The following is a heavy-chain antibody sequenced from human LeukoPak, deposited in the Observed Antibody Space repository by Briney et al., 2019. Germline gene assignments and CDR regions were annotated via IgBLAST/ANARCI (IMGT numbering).Heavy chain of an antibody. D-gene: IGHD5-12*01. CDR2: NSASGETT. J-gene: IGHJ4*02. Sequence: PGGSLRLSCAASGFPFSTYAMSWVRQAPGKGLEWVSGNSASGETTYYADSVKGRFTISRDNSKNTLHLQMNSLRAEDTAVYYCAKAPVGWLRPLDYWGQGTLVTVSS. CDR3: AKAPVGWLRPLDY. CDR1: GFPFSTYA. V-gene: IGHV3-23*01.